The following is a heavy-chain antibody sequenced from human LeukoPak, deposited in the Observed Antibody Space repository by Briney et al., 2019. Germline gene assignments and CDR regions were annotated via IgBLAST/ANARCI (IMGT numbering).Heavy chain of an antibody. D-gene: IGHD5-12*01. CDR2: INHSGST. Sequence: SETLSLTCAVYGGSFSGYYWSWIRQPPGKGLEWIGEINHSGSTNYNPSLKSRVTISVDTSKNQFSLKLSSVTAADTAVYYCARGGYSGLTIWGQGTLVTVSS. CDR1: GGSFSGYY. J-gene: IGHJ4*02. V-gene: IGHV4-34*01. CDR3: ARGGYSGLTI.